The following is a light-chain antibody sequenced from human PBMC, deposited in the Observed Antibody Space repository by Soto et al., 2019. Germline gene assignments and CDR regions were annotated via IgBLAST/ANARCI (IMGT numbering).Light chain of an antibody. Sequence: EIVMTQSPATLSLTPGERAALSCRASQSIHSKLAWYQQKPGQPPRLLIYGASTRATGVPARFTGSASGSEFSLTISGLQSEDFAVYYCQQGHNWPLTFGQGTRVEI. V-gene: IGKV3-15*01. J-gene: IGKJ2*01. CDR2: GAS. CDR3: QQGHNWPLT. CDR1: QSIHSK.